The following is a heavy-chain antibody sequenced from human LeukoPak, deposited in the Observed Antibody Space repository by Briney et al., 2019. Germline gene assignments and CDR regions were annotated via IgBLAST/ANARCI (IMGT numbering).Heavy chain of an antibody. CDR3: ASHFLYSSGWNSGY. J-gene: IGHJ4*02. CDR1: GFTFSSYA. D-gene: IGHD6-19*01. Sequence: PGGSLRLSCAASGFTFSSYAMSWVRQAPGKGLEWVSAISGSGGSTYYADSVKGRFTISRDNSKNTLYLQMNSLRAEDTAVYYCASHFLYSSGWNSGYWGQGTLVTVSS. V-gene: IGHV3-23*01. CDR2: ISGSGGST.